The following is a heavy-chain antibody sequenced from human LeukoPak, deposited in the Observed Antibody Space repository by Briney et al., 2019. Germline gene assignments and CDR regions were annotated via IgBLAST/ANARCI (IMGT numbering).Heavy chain of an antibody. CDR2: IYTSGST. CDR3: ARRTPFYDSSGYHYDAFDI. V-gene: IGHV4-61*02. Sequence: PSETLSLTCTVSGYSISSSYYWSWIRQPAGKGLEWIGRIYTSGSTNYNPSLKSRVTISVDTSKNQFSLKLSSVTAADTAVYYCARRTPFYDSSGYHYDAFDIWGQGTMVTVSS. CDR1: GYSISSSYY. D-gene: IGHD3-22*01. J-gene: IGHJ3*02.